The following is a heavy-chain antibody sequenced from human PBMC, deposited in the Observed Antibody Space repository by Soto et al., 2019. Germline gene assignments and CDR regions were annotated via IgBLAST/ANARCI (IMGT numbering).Heavy chain of an antibody. CDR3: ARDRTPWGYSAYYYYGMDV. Sequence: GGSLRHSCAASGFTVSSNYMSWVRQAPGKGLEWVSVIYSGGSTYYADSVKGRFTISRDNSKNTLYLQMNSLRAEDTAVYYCARDRTPWGYSAYYYYGMDVWGQGTTVTVSS. V-gene: IGHV3-53*01. CDR2: IYSGGST. D-gene: IGHD4-4*01. J-gene: IGHJ6*02. CDR1: GFTVSSNY.